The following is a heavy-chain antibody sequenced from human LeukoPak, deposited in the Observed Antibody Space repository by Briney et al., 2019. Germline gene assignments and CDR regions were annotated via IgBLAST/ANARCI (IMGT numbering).Heavy chain of an antibody. CDR1: GFTVSSNY. D-gene: IGHD6-13*01. J-gene: IGHJ4*02. CDR3: ARENWQQLSFDY. V-gene: IGHV3-21*01. CDR2: ISSSSSYI. Sequence: PGGSLRLSCAASGFTVSSNYMSWVRQAPGKGLEWVSSISSSSSYIYYADSVKGRFTISRDNAKNSLYLQMNSLRAEDTAVYYRARENWQQLSFDYWGQGTLVTVSS.